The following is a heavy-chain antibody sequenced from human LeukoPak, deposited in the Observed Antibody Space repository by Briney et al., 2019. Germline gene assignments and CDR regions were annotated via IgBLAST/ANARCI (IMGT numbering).Heavy chain of an antibody. D-gene: IGHD6-13*01. J-gene: IGHJ5*01. CDR1: GFTFSSYS. CDR2: ISSSSSYI. CDR3: ASGHPYSSSPNWFDP. V-gene: IGHV3-21*01. Sequence: GGSLRLFCAASGFTFSSYSMRWVRPPPGRGLEGVSSISSSSSYIYYADSVKGRFTISRDNAKNSLYLQMNTQRAEDTAVYYCASGHPYSSSPNWFDPWEQGILVTVSS.